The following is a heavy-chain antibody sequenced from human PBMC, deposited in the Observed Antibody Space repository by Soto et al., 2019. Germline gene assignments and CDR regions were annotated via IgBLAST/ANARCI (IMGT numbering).Heavy chain of an antibody. Sequence: QVQLQESGPGLVKPSETLSLTCTVSGGSISSYYWSWIRQPPGKGLEWIGYIYYSGSTNYNPSLKRRVTLSVDTSKNQFSLKLSSVTAADTGVYYWARDGWYYAFDIWGQGTMVTVSS. CDR3: ARDGWYYAFDI. D-gene: IGHD6-19*01. V-gene: IGHV4-59*01. CDR2: IYYSGST. CDR1: GGSISSYY. J-gene: IGHJ3*02.